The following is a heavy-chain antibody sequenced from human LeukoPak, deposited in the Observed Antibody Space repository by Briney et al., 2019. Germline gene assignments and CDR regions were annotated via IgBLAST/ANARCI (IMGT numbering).Heavy chain of an antibody. D-gene: IGHD6-13*01. Sequence: ASVKVSCKASGYTFTSYGISWVRQAPGQGLECMGWISAYNGNTNYAQKLQGRVTMTTDTSTSTAYMELRSLRSDDTAVYYCAREVLDRQQYYFDYWGQGTLVTVSS. CDR3: AREVLDRQQYYFDY. CDR1: GYTFTSYG. V-gene: IGHV1-18*01. J-gene: IGHJ4*02. CDR2: ISAYNGNT.